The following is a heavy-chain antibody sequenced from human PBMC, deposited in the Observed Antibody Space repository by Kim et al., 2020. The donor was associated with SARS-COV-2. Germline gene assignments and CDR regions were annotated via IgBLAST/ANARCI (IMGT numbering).Heavy chain of an antibody. CDR2: ISSSSSTI. Sequence: GGSLRLSCAASGFTFSSYSMNWVRQAPGKGLEWVSYISSSSSTIYYADSVKGRFTISRDNAKNSLYLQMNSLRDEDTAVYYCARSSNTAAAALGWFDPWGQGTLVTVSS. V-gene: IGHV3-48*02. J-gene: IGHJ5*02. CDR1: GFTFSSYS. CDR3: ARSSNTAAAALGWFDP. D-gene: IGHD6-13*01.